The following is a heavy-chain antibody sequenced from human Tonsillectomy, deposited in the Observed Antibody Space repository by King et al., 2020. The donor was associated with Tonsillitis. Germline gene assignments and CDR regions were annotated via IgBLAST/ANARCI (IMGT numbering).Heavy chain of an antibody. J-gene: IGHJ6*02. CDR3: ARDMGSWHGDYLFMKRPYYYYGMDV. Sequence: VQLVESGGGLVKPGGSLRLSCAASGFTFSSYSMNWVRQAPGKGLEWVSSISSSSSYIYYADSVKGRFTISRDNAKNSLYLQMNSLRAEDTAVYYCARDMGSWHGDYLFMKRPYYYYGMDVWGQGTTVTVSS. CDR2: ISSSSSYI. CDR1: GFTFSSYS. V-gene: IGHV3-21*01. D-gene: IGHD4-17*01.